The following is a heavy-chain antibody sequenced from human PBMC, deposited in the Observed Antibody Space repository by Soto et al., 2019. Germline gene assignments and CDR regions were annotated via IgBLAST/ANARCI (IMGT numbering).Heavy chain of an antibody. CDR3: AGGGVDYYGSGTYYFDY. CDR2: IYSGGSR. CDR1: GFTVSSNY. Sequence: VGSLRLSCAASGFTVSSNYMSWVRQAPGKGLEWVSVIYSGGSRYYADSVKGKFTISRDNSKDTLYLQMNSLRAEDTALYYCAGGGVDYYGSGTYYFDYWGQGTLVTVSS. D-gene: IGHD3-10*01. J-gene: IGHJ4*02. V-gene: IGHV3-66*01.